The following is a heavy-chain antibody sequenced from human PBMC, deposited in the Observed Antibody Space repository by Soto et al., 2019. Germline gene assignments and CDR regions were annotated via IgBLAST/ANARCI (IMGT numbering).Heavy chain of an antibody. CDR3: ARKPNYFDY. V-gene: IGHV1-18*01. CDR1: GYTFTIYG. J-gene: IGHJ4*02. Sequence: QVQLVQSGAEVKKPGASVKVSCKASGYTFTIYGISWVRQAPGKGLEWMGWISGYNGNTKYAQQLRGRVTMTTDTSARTAYMELRSLRSDDTAVYYCARKPNYFDYWGQGTLVTVSS. CDR2: ISGYNGNT.